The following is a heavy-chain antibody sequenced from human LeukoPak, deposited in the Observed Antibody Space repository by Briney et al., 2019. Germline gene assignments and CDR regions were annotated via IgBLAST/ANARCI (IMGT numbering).Heavy chain of an antibody. J-gene: IGHJ4*02. V-gene: IGHV3-23*01. CDR2: ISGGGGST. Sequence: PGGSLRLSCAASGFTFSNFAMSWVRQAPGKGLEWVSSISGGGGSTYYADSVKGRFTISRDNSKNTVYLQMNSLRVEDTAVYYCAQKILGTHPFDYWGQGALVTVS. CDR1: GFTFSNFA. CDR3: AQKILGTHPFDY.